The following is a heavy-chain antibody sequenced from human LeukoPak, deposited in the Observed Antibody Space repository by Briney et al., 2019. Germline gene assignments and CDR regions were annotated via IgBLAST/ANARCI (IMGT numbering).Heavy chain of an antibody. J-gene: IGHJ3*02. CDR3: ARHMSNEWAHDAFDI. CDR1: GYTFTSYG. V-gene: IGHV1-18*01. D-gene: IGHD1-26*01. CDR2: ISAYNGNT. Sequence: ASVKVSCKASGYTFTSYGISWVRQAPGQGLEWMGWISAYNGNTNYAQKFQGRVTMTRDMSTSTVYMELSSLRSEDTAVYYCARHMSNEWAHDAFDIWGQGTMVTVSS.